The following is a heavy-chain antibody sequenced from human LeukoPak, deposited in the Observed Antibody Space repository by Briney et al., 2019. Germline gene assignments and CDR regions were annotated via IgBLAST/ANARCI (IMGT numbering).Heavy chain of an antibody. Sequence: SVKVSCKASGGTFSSYAISWVRQAPGQGLEWMGGIIPIFGTANYAQKFQGRVTITADESTSTAYMELSSLRSEDTAVYYCARCRGHYDFWSGSSSEAFDIWGPGTMVTVSS. CDR2: IIPIFGTA. J-gene: IGHJ3*02. CDR1: GGTFSSYA. CDR3: ARCRGHYDFWSGSSSEAFDI. V-gene: IGHV1-69*13. D-gene: IGHD3-3*01.